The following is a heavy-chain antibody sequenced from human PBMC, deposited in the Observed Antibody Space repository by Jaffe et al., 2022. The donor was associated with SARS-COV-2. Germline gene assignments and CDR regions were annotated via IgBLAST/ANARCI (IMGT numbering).Heavy chain of an antibody. V-gene: IGHV3-23*01. CDR3: AKESSAVTTRQKLYYFDY. D-gene: IGHD4-17*01. J-gene: IGHJ4*02. Sequence: EVQLLESGGGLVQPGGSLRLSCAASGFTFSSYAMSWVRQAPGKGLEWVSAISGSGGSTYYADSVKGRFTISRDNSKNTLYLQMNSLRAEDTAVYYCAKESSAVTTRQKLYYFDYWGQGTLVTVSS. CDR1: GFTFSSYA. CDR2: ISGSGGST.